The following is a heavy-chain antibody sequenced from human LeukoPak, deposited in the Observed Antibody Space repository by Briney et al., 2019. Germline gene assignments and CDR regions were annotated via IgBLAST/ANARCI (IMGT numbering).Heavy chain of an antibody. D-gene: IGHD3-16*01. CDR1: GGSLSSYY. Sequence: SETLSLTCTVSGGSLSSYYWSWIRQPPGKGLEWIGYIYYSGSTNYNPSLKSRVTISVDTSKNQFSLKLSSVTAADTAVYYCARDRGLGGVDYWGQGTLVTVSS. CDR3: ARDRGLGGVDY. J-gene: IGHJ4*02. CDR2: IYYSGST. V-gene: IGHV4-59*01.